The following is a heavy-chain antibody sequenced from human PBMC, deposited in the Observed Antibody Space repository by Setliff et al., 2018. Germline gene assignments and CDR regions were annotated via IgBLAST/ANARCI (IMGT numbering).Heavy chain of an antibody. V-gene: IGHV3-7*01. J-gene: IGHJ4*02. Sequence: GGSLRLSCTASGFSYSNCWVSWVRQAPGKGLEWLASINPHASEKYYADSVKGRFTISRDNAKNSLSLQMNNLGTEDTAVYYCFGAGTCSYWGQGTLVTVSS. CDR3: FGAGTCSY. CDR2: INPHASEK. CDR1: GFSYSNCW. D-gene: IGHD3-10*01.